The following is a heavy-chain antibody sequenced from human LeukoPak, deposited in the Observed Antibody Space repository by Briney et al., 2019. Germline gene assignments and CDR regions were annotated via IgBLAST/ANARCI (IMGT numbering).Heavy chain of an antibody. J-gene: IGHJ3*02. CDR3: ARIVDDAFDI. D-gene: IGHD3-22*01. Sequence: SETLSLTCAVYGGSFSGYYWSWIRQPPGKGLEWIGEINHSGSTNYNPSLKSRVTISVDTSKNQFSLKLSSVTAADTAVYYCARIVDDAFDIWGQGTMVTVSS. CDR2: INHSGST. CDR1: GGSFSGYY. V-gene: IGHV4-34*01.